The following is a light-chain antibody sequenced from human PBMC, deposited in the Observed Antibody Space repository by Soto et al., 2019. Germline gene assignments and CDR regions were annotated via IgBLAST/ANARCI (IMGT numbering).Light chain of an antibody. J-gene: IGLJ3*02. Sequence: QSALTQPASVSGSPGQSITISCTGTSSDVGRYNSVSWYQQHPGKAPKLIIYDVSYRPSGVSDRFSGSKSGNTASLTISGLQAEDEADYYCSSYTGSSTSFGGGTKVTVL. CDR2: DVS. CDR3: SSYTGSSTS. CDR1: SSDVGRYNS. V-gene: IGLV2-14*01.